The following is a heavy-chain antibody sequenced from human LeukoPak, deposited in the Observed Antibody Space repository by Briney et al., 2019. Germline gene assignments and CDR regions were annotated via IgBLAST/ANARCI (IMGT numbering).Heavy chain of an antibody. Sequence: GGSLRLSCAASGFTFSNAWMSWVRQAPGKGLEWVGRIKSKTDGGTTDYAAPVKGRFTISRDDSKNTLYLQMNSLKTEDTAVYYCTVWFGELSSGPFDYWGQGTLVTVSS. CDR3: TVWFGELSSGPFDY. CDR1: GFTFSNAW. CDR2: IKSKTDGGTT. J-gene: IGHJ4*02. D-gene: IGHD3-10*01. V-gene: IGHV3-15*01.